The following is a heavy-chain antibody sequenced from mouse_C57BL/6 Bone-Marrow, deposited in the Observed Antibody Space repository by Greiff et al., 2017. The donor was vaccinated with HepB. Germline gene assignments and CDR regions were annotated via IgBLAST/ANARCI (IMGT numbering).Heavy chain of an antibody. V-gene: IGHV10-1*01. D-gene: IGHD1-1*01. CDR1: GFSFNTYA. Sequence: EVQLVESGGGLVQPKGSLKLSCAASGFSFNTYAMNWVRQAPGKGLEWVARIRSKSNNYATYYADSVKDRFTISRDDSESMLYLQMNNLKTEDTAMYYCVRGYYGSSSFDYWGQGTTLTVSS. J-gene: IGHJ2*01. CDR2: IRSKSNNYAT. CDR3: VRGYYGSSSFDY.